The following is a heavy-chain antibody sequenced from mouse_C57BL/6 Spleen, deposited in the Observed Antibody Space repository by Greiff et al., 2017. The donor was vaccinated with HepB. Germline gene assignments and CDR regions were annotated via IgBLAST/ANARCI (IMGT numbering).Heavy chain of an antibody. CDR3: ARDYYGNYPNWYFDV. D-gene: IGHD2-1*01. Sequence: VQLVESGAELVKPGASVKISCKASGYAFSSYWMNWVKQRPGKGLEWIGQIYPGDGDTNYNGKFKGKATLTADKSSSTAYMQLSSLTSEDSAVYFCARDYYGNYPNWYFDVWGTGTTVTVSS. J-gene: IGHJ1*03. V-gene: IGHV1-80*01. CDR1: GYAFSSYW. CDR2: IYPGDGDT.